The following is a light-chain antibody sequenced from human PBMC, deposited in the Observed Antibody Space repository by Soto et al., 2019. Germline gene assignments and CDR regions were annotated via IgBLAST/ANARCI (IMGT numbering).Light chain of an antibody. CDR1: QSLVYSDGNTY. J-gene: IGKJ1*01. CDR2: NTS. CDR3: MQATHFPQT. V-gene: IGKV2-24*01. Sequence: EIVLTQTPLSSPVTLGQPASISCRSSQSLVYSDGNTYLNWLHQRPGQPPRLLIYNTSNRFSGVPDRFSGSGAGTDFTLKISRVEVEDVGVYYCMQATHFPQTFGQGTKVEIK.